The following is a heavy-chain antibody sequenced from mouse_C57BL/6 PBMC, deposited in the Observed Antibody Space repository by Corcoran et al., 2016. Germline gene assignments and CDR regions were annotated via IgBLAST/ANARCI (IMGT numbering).Heavy chain of an antibody. CDR2: IYPGDGDT. D-gene: IGHD2-1*01. J-gene: IGHJ3*01. Sequence: QVQLKQSGAELVKPGASVKISCKASGYAFSSYWMNWVKQRPGKGLEWIGQIYPGDGDTNYNGKFKGKATLTADKSSSTAYMKLSSLTSEDSAVYFCSRSYVNSRAWFAYWGQGTMVTVSA. CDR1: GYAFSSYW. CDR3: SRSYVNSRAWFAY. V-gene: IGHV1-80*01.